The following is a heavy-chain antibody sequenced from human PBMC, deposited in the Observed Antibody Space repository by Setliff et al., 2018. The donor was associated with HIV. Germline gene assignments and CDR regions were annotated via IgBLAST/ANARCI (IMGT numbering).Heavy chain of an antibody. CDR2: ITSGSGYI. V-gene: IGHV3-21*01. D-gene: IGHD3-10*02. CDR1: GFNFRNYN. Sequence: PGGSLRLSCAASGFNFRNYNMNWVRQAPGKGLEWVSCITSGSGYIYYADSVKGRFTISRDSAKNSLYLQMNSLRAEDTAVYYCVKSLMFFNWFDSWGQGTLVTVSS. J-gene: IGHJ5*01. CDR3: VKSLMFFNWFDS.